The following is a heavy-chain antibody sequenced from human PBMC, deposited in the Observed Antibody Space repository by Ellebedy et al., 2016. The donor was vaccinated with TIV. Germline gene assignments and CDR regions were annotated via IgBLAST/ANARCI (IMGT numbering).Heavy chain of an antibody. CDR1: GYTFTSYA. CDR3: ARPQAHGGSYEADQDDPRFDY. J-gene: IGHJ4*02. CDR2: INAGNGNT. Sequence: ASVKVSCKASGYTFTSYAMHWVRQAPGQRLEWMGWINAGNGNTKYSQKFQGRVTITRDTSASTAYMELSSLRSEDTAVYYCARPQAHGGSYEADQDDPRFDYWGQGTLVTVSS. V-gene: IGHV1-3*01. D-gene: IGHD1-26*01.